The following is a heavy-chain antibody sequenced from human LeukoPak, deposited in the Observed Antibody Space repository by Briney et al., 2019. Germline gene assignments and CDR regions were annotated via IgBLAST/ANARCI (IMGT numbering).Heavy chain of an antibody. Sequence: PSETLSLTCTVSGGSISSYSWSWIRQPPGKGLEWIGYIYYSGSTNYNPSLKSRVTISVDTSKNQFSLKLSSVTAADTAFYYCARHSSYYYGMDVWGQGTTVTVSS. CDR3: ARHSSYYYGMDV. D-gene: IGHD2-2*01. J-gene: IGHJ6*02. CDR2: IYYSGST. CDR1: GGSISSYS. V-gene: IGHV4-59*08.